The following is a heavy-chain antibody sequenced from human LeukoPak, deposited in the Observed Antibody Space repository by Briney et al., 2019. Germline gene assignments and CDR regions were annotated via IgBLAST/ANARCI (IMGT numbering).Heavy chain of an antibody. V-gene: IGHV3-23*01. Sequence: GGSLRLSCAVSGFTFSSYAMSWVRQAPGKGLEWVSAISGSGGSTYYADSVKGRFTISRDNSKNTLYLQMNSLRAEDTALYYCAGYYYDSSRGFDLWGQGTLVTVSA. CDR2: ISGSGGST. CDR1: GFTFSSYA. J-gene: IGHJ5*02. CDR3: AGYYYDSSRGFDL. D-gene: IGHD3-22*01.